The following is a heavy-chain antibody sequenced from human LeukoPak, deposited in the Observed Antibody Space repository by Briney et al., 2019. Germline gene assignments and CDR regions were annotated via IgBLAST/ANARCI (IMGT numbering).Heavy chain of an antibody. Sequence: GGSLRLSCAASGFSFTNHAMHWVRQAPGRGLEWVTFIQFDGTDKFYSDSVKGRFTISRDTFKNTLYLQMNSLRTDDTAVYYCAKEGASTSGFDYWGRGTLVTVSS. CDR3: AKEGASTSGFDY. V-gene: IGHV3-30*02. CDR2: IQFDGTDK. J-gene: IGHJ4*02. D-gene: IGHD1-26*01. CDR1: GFSFTNHA.